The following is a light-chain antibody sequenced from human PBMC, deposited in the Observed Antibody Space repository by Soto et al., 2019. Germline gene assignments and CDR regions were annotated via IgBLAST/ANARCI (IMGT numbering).Light chain of an antibody. CDR1: QGISNY. Sequence: DIQMTQSPSSLSASVGDRVTITCRASQGISNYLNCYQQKSGKAPKLLIYDASNLETGVPSRFSGSGSGTDFTFTISSLQPEDIATYYCQHYDNFPITFGGGTKVDIK. V-gene: IGKV1-33*01. J-gene: IGKJ4*01. CDR3: QHYDNFPIT. CDR2: DAS.